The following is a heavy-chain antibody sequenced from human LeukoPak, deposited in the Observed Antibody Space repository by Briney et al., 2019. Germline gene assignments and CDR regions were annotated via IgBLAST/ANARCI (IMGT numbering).Heavy chain of an antibody. J-gene: IGHJ4*02. V-gene: IGHV4-61*08. CDR3: ARDRSVVRAIDY. CDR1: GGSVSSGDYY. D-gene: IGHD2-21*01. Sequence: SETLSLTCTVSGGSVSSGDYYWSWIRQPPGKGLEWIGYIYYSGSTNYNPSLKSRVTISVDTSKNQFSLELSSVTAADTAVCYCARDRSVVRAIDYWGQGTLVTVSS. CDR2: IYYSGST.